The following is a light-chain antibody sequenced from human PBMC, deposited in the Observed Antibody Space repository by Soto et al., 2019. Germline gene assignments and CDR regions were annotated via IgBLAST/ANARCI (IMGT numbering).Light chain of an antibody. V-gene: IGKV3-20*01. J-gene: IGKJ4*01. CDR2: GAS. CDR1: QSVSSSY. CDR3: QQYGS. Sequence: EIVLTQSPCTLSLSTGERATLSCRAMQSVSSSYLAWYQQKPGQAPRLLSYGASSRATGIPDRFSGSGSGTDFTLTISRLEPEDFAVYYCQQYGSFGGGTKVEIK.